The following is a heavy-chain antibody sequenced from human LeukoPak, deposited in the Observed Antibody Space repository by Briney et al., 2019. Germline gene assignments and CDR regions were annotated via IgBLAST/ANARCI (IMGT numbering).Heavy chain of an antibody. V-gene: IGHV3-30*03. CDR1: GFTFSSYG. J-gene: IGHJ4*02. Sequence: GGSLRLSCAASGFTFSSYGMHWVRQAPGKGLEWVAVKSYDGSNKYYADSVKGRFTISRDNSKNTLYLQMNSLRAEDTAVYYCASLRGSSSPSDYWGQGTLVTVSS. D-gene: IGHD6-13*01. CDR2: KSYDGSNK. CDR3: ASLRGSSSPSDY.